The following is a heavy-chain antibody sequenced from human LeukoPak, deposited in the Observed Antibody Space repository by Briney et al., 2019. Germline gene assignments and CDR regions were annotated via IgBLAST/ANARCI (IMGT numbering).Heavy chain of an antibody. J-gene: IGHJ4*02. Sequence: PGGSLRLSCAASGFTFDDYAMHWVRQAPGKGLEWVSGISWNSGSIGYADSVKGRFTISRDNAKNSLYLQMNSLRAEDMALYYCAKDIFLHGDYDSSGYSHWGQGTLVTVSS. D-gene: IGHD3-22*01. V-gene: IGHV3-9*03. CDR3: AKDIFLHGDYDSSGYSH. CDR1: GFTFDDYA. CDR2: ISWNSGSI.